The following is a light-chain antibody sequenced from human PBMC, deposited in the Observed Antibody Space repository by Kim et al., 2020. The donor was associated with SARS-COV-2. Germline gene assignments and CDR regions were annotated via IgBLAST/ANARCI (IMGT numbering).Light chain of an antibody. CDR3: QQSYSFPRT. Sequence: ASVGDRVTITCRASQSVSGWLNWYQQKPGRAPHLLVYKTSTLQTGVPPRFRGSGSGTDFTLTISSLQPEDFAAYYCQQSYSFPRTFGQGTKVDIK. CDR1: QSVSGW. V-gene: IGKV1-39*01. CDR2: KTS. J-gene: IGKJ1*01.